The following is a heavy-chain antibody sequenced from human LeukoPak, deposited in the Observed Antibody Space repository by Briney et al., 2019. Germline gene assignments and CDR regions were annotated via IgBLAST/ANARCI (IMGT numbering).Heavy chain of an antibody. CDR2: INDDGSDT. Sequence: GGSLRLSCAASGFTFKLYWMHWVRQVPGKRPVWVSRINDDGSDTIYADSVRGRFTISRDDAKNTVYLQMNNLRAEDTAVYYCAREHYWGQGTLVTVSS. J-gene: IGHJ4*02. CDR1: GFTFKLYW. V-gene: IGHV3-74*01. CDR3: AREHY.